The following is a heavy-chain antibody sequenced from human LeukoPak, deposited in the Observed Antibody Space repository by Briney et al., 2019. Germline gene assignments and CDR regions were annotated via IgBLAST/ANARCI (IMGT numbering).Heavy chain of an antibody. V-gene: IGHV1-69*06. CDR3: ARAPTYYYDSSGEGYFDY. J-gene: IGHJ4*02. CDR2: IIPIFGTA. D-gene: IGHD3-22*01. CDR1: GGTFSSYA. Sequence: GSSVKVSCKASGGTFSSYAISWARQAPGQGLEWMGRIIPIFGTANYAQKFQGRVTITADKSTSTAYMELSSLRSEDTAVYYCARAPTYYYDSSGEGYFDYWGQGTLVTVSS.